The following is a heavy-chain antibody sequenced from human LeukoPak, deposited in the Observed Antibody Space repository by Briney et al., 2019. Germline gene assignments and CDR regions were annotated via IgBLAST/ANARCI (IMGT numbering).Heavy chain of an antibody. CDR2: ISYDGSNK. V-gene: IGHV3-30-3*01. CDR3: ARDLRGYSYGTGYYFDY. CDR1: GFTFSSYA. J-gene: IGHJ4*02. D-gene: IGHD5-18*01. Sequence: PGRSLRLSCAASGFTFSSYAMHWVRQAPGKGLEWVAVISYDGSNKYYADSVKGRFTISRDNAKNSLYLQMNSLRAEDTAVYYCARDLRGYSYGTGYYFDYWGQGTLVTVSS.